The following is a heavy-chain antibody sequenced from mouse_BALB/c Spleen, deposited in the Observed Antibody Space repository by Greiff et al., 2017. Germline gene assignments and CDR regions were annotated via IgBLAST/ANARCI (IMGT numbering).Heavy chain of an antibody. Sequence: EVKLMESGPGLVKPSQSLSLTCTVTGYSITSDYAWNWIRQFPGNKLEWMGYISYSGSTSYNPSLKSRISITRDTSKNQFFLQLNSVTTEDTATYYCARGGSPFDYWGQGTTLTVSS. CDR3: ARGGSPFDY. CDR2: ISYSGST. V-gene: IGHV3-2*02. J-gene: IGHJ2*01. CDR1: GYSITSDYA.